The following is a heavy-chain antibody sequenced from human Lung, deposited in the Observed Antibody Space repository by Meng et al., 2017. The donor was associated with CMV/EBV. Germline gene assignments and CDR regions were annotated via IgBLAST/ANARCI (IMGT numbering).Heavy chain of an antibody. V-gene: IGHV4-39*07. D-gene: IGHD5-24*01. CDR3: VTETGYNYDN. J-gene: IGHJ4*02. Sequence: QLQWRGSGPGQVQPPETLSLTCSVSGGSISSSSYYWGWIRQSPGKGLEWIGSIYFSGNTYYNPSLKSRVTMSVGTAQNKFSLTLRSVTAADTAVYYCVTETGYNYDNWGQGALVTVSS. CDR2: IYFSGNT. CDR1: GGSISSSSYY.